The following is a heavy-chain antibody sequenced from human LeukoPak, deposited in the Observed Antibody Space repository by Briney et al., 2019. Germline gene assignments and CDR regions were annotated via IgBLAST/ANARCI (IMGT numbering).Heavy chain of an antibody. CDR3: VTDTMIVSPAFDY. J-gene: IGHJ4*02. V-gene: IGHV1-24*01. Sequence: ASVKVSCKVSGYTLTELSMHWVRQAPGKGLEWMGGFDPEDGETIYAQKFQGRVTMTEDTSTDTAYMELSSLRSEDTAVYYCVTDTMIVSPAFDYWGQGTLVTVSS. CDR1: GYTLTELS. D-gene: IGHD3-22*01. CDR2: FDPEDGET.